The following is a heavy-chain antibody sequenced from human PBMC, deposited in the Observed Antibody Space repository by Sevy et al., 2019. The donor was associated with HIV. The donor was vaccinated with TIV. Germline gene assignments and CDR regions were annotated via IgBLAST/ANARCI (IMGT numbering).Heavy chain of an antibody. D-gene: IGHD1-1*01. V-gene: IGHV3-48*01. Sequence: GGSLRLSCAASGFTFSSYAMSWVRQAPGKGLEWVSYISSSSSTIYYADSVKGRFTISRDNAKNSLYLQMNSLRAEDTAVYYCARDGPGTTAGSYYYYYGMDVWGQGTTVTVSS. J-gene: IGHJ6*02. CDR1: GFTFSSYA. CDR2: ISSSSSTI. CDR3: ARDGPGTTAGSYYYYYGMDV.